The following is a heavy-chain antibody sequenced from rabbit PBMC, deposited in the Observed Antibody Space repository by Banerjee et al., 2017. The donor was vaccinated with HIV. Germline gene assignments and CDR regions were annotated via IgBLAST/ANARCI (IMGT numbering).Heavy chain of an antibody. CDR2: IGVGSLANT. J-gene: IGHJ4*01. CDR3: ARYAYGISSGDPFNL. CDR1: GFSFSSSYW. V-gene: IGHV1S40*01. D-gene: IGHD1-1*01. Sequence: QSLEESGGDLVKPGASLTLTCTASGFSFSSSYWICWVRQAPGKGPEWIGCIGVGSLANTYYASWAKGRSTISKTSSTTVTLQMTSLTAADTATYFCARYAYGISSGDPFNLWGPGTLVTVS.